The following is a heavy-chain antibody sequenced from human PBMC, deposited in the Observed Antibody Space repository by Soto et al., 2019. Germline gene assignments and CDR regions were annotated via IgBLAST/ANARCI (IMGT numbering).Heavy chain of an antibody. J-gene: IGHJ4*02. D-gene: IGHD1-26*01. CDR3: AKEGRGGWELPYFDY. CDR2: ISGSGGST. V-gene: IGHV3-23*01. Sequence: GGSLRLSCAASGFTFSSYAMSWVRQAPGKGLEWVSAISGSGGSTYYADSVKGRFTITRDNAKNTLYLQMNSLRAEDTAVYYCAKEGRGGWELPYFDYWGQGTLVTVSS. CDR1: GFTFSSYA.